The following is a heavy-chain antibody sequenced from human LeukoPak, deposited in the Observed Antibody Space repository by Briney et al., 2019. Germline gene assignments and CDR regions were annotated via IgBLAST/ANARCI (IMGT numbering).Heavy chain of an antibody. J-gene: IGHJ6*03. V-gene: IGHV4-59*01. CDR3: ARVQYAAGSYYMDV. Sequence: SETLSLTCTASGGSISRYYWSWIRQPPGKGLEWIGFSYYTGNTNYNPSLKSRVTISVDTSTNQFSLKLSSVTAADTAVYYCARVQYAAGSYYMDVWGEGTTVTVSS. D-gene: IGHD2-15*01. CDR2: SYYTGNT. CDR1: GGSISRYY.